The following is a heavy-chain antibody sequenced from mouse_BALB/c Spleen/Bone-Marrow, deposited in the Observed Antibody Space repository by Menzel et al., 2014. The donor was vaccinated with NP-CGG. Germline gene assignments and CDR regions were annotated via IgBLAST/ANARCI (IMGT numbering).Heavy chain of an antibody. V-gene: IGHV14-3*02. D-gene: IGHD2-14*01. Sequence: EVQLQQSGAEPVKPGASVKLSCTASGFNIKDTYMHWVKQRPEQGLEWIGRIDPANGNTKYDPKFRGKATITTDTSSNTAYLQLRSLTSEDTAVYYCARYDYRYSWFAYWGQGTLVTVSA. CDR2: IDPANGNT. J-gene: IGHJ3*01. CDR1: GFNIKDTY. CDR3: ARYDYRYSWFAY.